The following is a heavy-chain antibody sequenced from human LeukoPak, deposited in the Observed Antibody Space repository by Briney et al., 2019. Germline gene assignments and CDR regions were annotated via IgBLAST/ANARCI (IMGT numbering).Heavy chain of an antibody. CDR3: ARVSLSMGYYYMDV. D-gene: IGHD3-16*01. CDR1: GGSISSYY. CDR2: IYYSGST. V-gene: IGHV4-59*01. J-gene: IGHJ6*03. Sequence: PSETLSLTCTVSGGSISSYYWSWIRQPPGKGLEWIGYIYYSGSTNYNPSLKSRVTISVDTSKNQFSLKLSSVTAADTAVYYCARVSLSMGYYYMDVWGRGTTVTVSS.